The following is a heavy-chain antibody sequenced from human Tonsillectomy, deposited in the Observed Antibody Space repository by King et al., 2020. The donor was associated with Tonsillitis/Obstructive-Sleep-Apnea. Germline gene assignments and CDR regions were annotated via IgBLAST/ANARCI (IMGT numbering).Heavy chain of an antibody. Sequence: QLVQSGAEVKKPGASVKVSCKASGFTFTTSDINWVRQATGQGLEWMGWMNPNSGNTGYTQKFQGRVTMTRNISISTAYMELSSLRSDDTAVYYCARVGGRYDFWSGYPYYFDSWGQGTLVTVSS. CDR1: GFTFTTSD. D-gene: IGHD3-3*01. V-gene: IGHV1-8*01. CDR2: MNPNSGNT. CDR3: ARVGGRYDFWSGYPYYFDS. J-gene: IGHJ4*02.